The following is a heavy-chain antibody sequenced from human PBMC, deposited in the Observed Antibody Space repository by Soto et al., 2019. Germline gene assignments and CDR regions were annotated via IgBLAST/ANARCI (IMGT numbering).Heavy chain of an antibody. CDR1: GFSLSISGVG. V-gene: IGHV2-5*01. Sequence: QGTLKESGPTLVKPTQTLTLTCSFSGFSLSISGVGVGWIRQSPGKALEWLALIYWSGDEHYRPSLKSRLSIIKDTSKNHVVLIMTDMDPVDTATYYCARGLATLPVFAFDIWGQGTMVTVSS. CDR2: IYWSGDE. J-gene: IGHJ3*02. CDR3: ARGLATLPVFAFDI. D-gene: IGHD6-6*01.